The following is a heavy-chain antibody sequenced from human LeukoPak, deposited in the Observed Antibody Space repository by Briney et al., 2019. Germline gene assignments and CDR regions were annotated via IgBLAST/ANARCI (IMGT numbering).Heavy chain of an antibody. CDR1: GFTGRSNY. V-gene: IGHV3-66*02. CDR3: ARQDSSGYLFDY. CDR2: IYSGGTT. D-gene: IGHD3-22*01. Sequence: GGSLRLSCAASGFTGRSNYMSSVRQAPGRDLEWVSIIYSGGTTSYADSVKGRFTISRDDSKNTLFLQMNSLRAEDTAVYYCARQDSSGYLFDYWGQGTLVTVSS. J-gene: IGHJ4*02.